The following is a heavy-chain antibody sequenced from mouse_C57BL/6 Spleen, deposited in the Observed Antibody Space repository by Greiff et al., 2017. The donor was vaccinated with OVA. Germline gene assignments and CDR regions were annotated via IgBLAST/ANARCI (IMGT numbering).Heavy chain of an antibody. J-gene: IGHJ2*01. CDR1: GYAFTNYL. V-gene: IGHV1-54*01. CDR3: ARSGLRAYYFDY. Sequence: LVESGAELVRPGTSVKVSCKASGYAFTNYLIEWVKQRPGQGLEWIGVINPGSGGTNYNEKFKGKATLTADKSSSTAYMQLSSLTSEDSAVYFCARSGLRAYYFDYWGQGTTLTVSS. D-gene: IGHD3-1*01. CDR2: INPGSGGT.